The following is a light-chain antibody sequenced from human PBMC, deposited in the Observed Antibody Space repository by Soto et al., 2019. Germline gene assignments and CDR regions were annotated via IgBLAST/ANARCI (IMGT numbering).Light chain of an antibody. J-gene: IGKJ1*01. V-gene: IGKV1-6*01. CDR3: LQDYDCPRT. CDR1: QGIRDE. CDR2: AAS. Sequence: IQMTQSPSSKSASVGVRVSIALRASQGIRDELGWYQHKAGKAPNRMISAASRLQSGVPSKFSGTGSFTDFTLTISSLKPEEFTTYYCLQDYDCPRTLG.